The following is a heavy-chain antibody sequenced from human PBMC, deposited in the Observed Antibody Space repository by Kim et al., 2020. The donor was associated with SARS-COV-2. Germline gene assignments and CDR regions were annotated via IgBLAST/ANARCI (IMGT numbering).Heavy chain of an antibody. Sequence: GGSLRLSCAASGFTFSSYDMHWVRQATGKGLEWVSAIGTAGDTYYPGSVKGRFTISRENAKNSLYLQMNSLRAGDTAVYYCARGGYSGHDLGYDYWGQGTLVTVSS. CDR2: IGTAGDT. V-gene: IGHV3-13*04. CDR3: ARGGYSGHDLGYDY. CDR1: GFTFSSYD. D-gene: IGHD5-12*01. J-gene: IGHJ4*02.